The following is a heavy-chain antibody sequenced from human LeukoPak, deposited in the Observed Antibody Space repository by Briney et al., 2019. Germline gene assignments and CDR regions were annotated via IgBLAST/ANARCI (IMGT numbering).Heavy chain of an antibody. Sequence: ASVKVSCKASGYTFTGYYMHWVRQVPGQGFEWMGWIDPERGGTNCARDFQGRVTMTRATSIRTVYMELSSLRSDDTAVYYCARASSAWHNPGNFWGQGSLVTVSS. CDR1: GYTFTGYY. J-gene: IGHJ1*01. CDR3: ARASSAWHNPGNF. D-gene: IGHD1/OR15-1a*01. CDR2: IDPERGGT. V-gene: IGHV1-2*02.